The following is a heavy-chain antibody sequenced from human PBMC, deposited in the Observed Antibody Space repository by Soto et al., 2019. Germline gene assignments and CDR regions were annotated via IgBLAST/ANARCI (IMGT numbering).Heavy chain of an antibody. V-gene: IGHV4-4*02. Sequence: QVQLQESGPGLVKPSGTLSLTCAVSGGSISSSNWWSWVRQPPGKGLEWIGEIYHSGSTNYNPSLKSRVTISVDKSKNQFSLKLSSVTAADTAVYYCARGATESRGYSGYDGELANSEYYYGMDVWGQGTTVTVSS. CDR2: IYHSGST. J-gene: IGHJ6*02. CDR3: ARGATESRGYSGYDGELANSEYYYGMDV. CDR1: GGSISSSNW. D-gene: IGHD5-12*01.